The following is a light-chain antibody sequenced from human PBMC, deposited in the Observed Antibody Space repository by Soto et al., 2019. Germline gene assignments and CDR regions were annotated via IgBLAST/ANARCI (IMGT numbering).Light chain of an antibody. CDR3: SSYTSSSTPHVV. Sequence: QSALTQPASVSGSPGQSITISCTGTSSVVGGYNYVYWYQQHPGKAPKLMIYEVSNRPSGVSNRFSGSKSGNTASLTISGLQAEDEADYYCSSYTSSSTPHVVFGGGTKLTVL. J-gene: IGLJ2*01. CDR1: SSVVGGYNY. V-gene: IGLV2-14*01. CDR2: EVS.